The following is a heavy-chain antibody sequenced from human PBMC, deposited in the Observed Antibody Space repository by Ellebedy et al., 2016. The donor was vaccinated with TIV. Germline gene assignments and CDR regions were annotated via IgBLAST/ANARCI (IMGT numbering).Heavy chain of an antibody. V-gene: IGHV3-23*01. J-gene: IGHJ4*02. D-gene: IGHD3-10*01. CDR1: GFSFSGYA. Sequence: GESLKISCAASGFSFSGYAMGWVRQAPGKGLECVSVISGSGASTYYADSVRGRFTISRDNSESTLYLQMNSLRAEDTAVYYCAKGSRGYPTYYFGHWGQGTLVTVSS. CDR2: ISGSGAST. CDR3: AKGSRGYPTYYFGH.